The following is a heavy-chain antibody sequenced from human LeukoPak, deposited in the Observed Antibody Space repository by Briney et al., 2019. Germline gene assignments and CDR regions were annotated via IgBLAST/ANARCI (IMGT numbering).Heavy chain of an antibody. V-gene: IGHV3-30*18. Sequence: GGSLRLSCAASGFTFSSYGMHWVRQAPGKGLEWVAVISYDGSNKYYADSVKGRFTISRDNSKNTLYLQMNSLRADDTAVYYCAKDDQHYGDYPGWFDPWGQGTLVTVSS. CDR1: GFTFSSYG. CDR3: AKDDQHYGDYPGWFDP. J-gene: IGHJ5*02. D-gene: IGHD4-17*01. CDR2: ISYDGSNK.